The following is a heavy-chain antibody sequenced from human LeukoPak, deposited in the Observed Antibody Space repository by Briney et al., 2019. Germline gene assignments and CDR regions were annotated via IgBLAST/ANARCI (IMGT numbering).Heavy chain of an antibody. CDR3: ARAYGNWGAARPNYYYYGMDV. J-gene: IGHJ6*02. Sequence: ASVKVSCKASGYTFTGYYMHWVRQAPGQGLEWMGWINPNSGGTNYAQTFQGRVTMTRDTSISTAYMELSRLRSDDTAVYYCARAYGNWGAARPNYYYYGMDVWGQGTTVTVSS. D-gene: IGHD6-6*01. CDR2: INPNSGGT. V-gene: IGHV1-2*02. CDR1: GYTFTGYY.